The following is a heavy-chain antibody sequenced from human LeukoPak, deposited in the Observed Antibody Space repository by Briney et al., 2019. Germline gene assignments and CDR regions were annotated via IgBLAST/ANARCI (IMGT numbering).Heavy chain of an antibody. Sequence: GGSLRLSCAASGFTFSAYAMSWVRQAPGKGLEWVSTIRGGGFDSDYADSVKGRFTISRDNAKNSLYLQMNSLRAEDTALYYCGKDVLAGGLDVWGQGTTATVSS. CDR3: GKDVLAGGLDV. V-gene: IGHV3-23*03. CDR2: IRGGGFDS. J-gene: IGHJ6*02. CDR1: GFTFSAYA.